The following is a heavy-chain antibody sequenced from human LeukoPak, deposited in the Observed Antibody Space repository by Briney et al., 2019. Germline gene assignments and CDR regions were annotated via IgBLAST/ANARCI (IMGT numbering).Heavy chain of an antibody. CDR2: IRAYNGNT. CDR1: GYTFTSYG. Sequence: GASVKVSCKASGYTFTSYGISWVRQAPGQGLEWMGWIRAYNGNTNYAQKLQGRVTMTTDTSTSTAYMELRSLRSDDTAVYYCARAPQPVYYDILTGYPENWFDPWGQGTLVTVSS. J-gene: IGHJ5*02. D-gene: IGHD3-9*01. V-gene: IGHV1-18*01. CDR3: ARAPQPVYYDILTGYPENWFDP.